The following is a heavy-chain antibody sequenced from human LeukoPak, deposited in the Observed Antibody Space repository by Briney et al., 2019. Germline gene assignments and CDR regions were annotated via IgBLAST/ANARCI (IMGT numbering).Heavy chain of an antibody. CDR2: IDPAGRK. Sequence: TGGSLRLSCAASWFSVSSDHMAWVRQAPGRGLECVSVIDPAGRKFYTDSVRGRFTVSRDGSKNTFDLQMNNLRAEDTAVYYCASGKLDSGGQGTPVTVPS. J-gene: IGHJ5*01. CDR1: WFSVSSDH. CDR3: ASGKLDS. V-gene: IGHV3-53*01.